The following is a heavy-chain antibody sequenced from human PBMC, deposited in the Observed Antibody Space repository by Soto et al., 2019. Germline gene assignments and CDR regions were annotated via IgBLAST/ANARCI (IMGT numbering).Heavy chain of an antibody. J-gene: IGHJ6*02. CDR1: GGSISNYY. V-gene: IGHV4-59*08. Sequence: SETLSLTCTVSGGSISNYYWSWIRQPPGKGLEWIGYFYYTGITNYNPSLKSRISMSVDTSKNQFSLKLSSVTAADTAVYYCASEEGSVDRYGMDVWGQGTTVTVSS. CDR2: FYYTGIT. CDR3: ASEEGSVDRYGMDV. D-gene: IGHD6-25*01.